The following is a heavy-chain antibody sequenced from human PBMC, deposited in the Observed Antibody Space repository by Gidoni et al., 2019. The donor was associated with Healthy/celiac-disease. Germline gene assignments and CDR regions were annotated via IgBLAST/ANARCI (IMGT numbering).Heavy chain of an antibody. CDR3: ARVLWFGELLGAFDI. J-gene: IGHJ3*02. Sequence: QAQLQASGPGLVKPSETLSLTCTVSGGSISSYSWSWIRQPPGKGLEWIGYIYYSGSTNYNPSLKSRVTISVDTSKSQFSLKLSSVTAADTAVYYCARVLWFGELLGAFDIWGQGTMVTVSS. CDR1: GGSISSYS. D-gene: IGHD3-10*01. V-gene: IGHV4-59*01. CDR2: IYYSGST.